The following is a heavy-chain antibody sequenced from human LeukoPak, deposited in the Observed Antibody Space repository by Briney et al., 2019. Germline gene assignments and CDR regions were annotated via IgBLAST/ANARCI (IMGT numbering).Heavy chain of an antibody. Sequence: PSETLSLTCAVYGASFRDYYWSWIRQTPGKGLEWIGEINHSGSTNYNPSLKSRVTISVDTSKNQFSLKLSSVTAADTAVYYCARGQNSSGPMPDYWGQGTLVTVSS. D-gene: IGHD6-19*01. CDR2: INHSGST. CDR3: ARGQNSSGPMPDY. J-gene: IGHJ4*02. V-gene: IGHV4-34*01. CDR1: GASFRDYY.